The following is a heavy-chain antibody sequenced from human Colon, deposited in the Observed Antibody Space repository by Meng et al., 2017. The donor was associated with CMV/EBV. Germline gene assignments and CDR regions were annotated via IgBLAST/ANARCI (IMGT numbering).Heavy chain of an antibody. CDR1: GASISGAAQY. Sequence: GASISGAAQYWTWIRQYPGKGLEWIGFISHSGTTDYKSSLASRLTMSLDTSNNQFSLNLRSVTAADTAVYYCARDLRYSDSSSYFDSWGQGSLVTVSS. CDR3: ARDLRYSDSSSYFDS. V-gene: IGHV4-31*02. D-gene: IGHD5-18*01. J-gene: IGHJ4*02. CDR2: ISHSGTT.